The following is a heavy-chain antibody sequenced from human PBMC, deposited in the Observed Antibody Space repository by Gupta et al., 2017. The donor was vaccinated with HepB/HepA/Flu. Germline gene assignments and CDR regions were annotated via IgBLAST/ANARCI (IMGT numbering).Heavy chain of an antibody. CDR1: GGSFSSYA. CDR2: IIPFFNTS. V-gene: IGHV1-69*01. Sequence: QVQLVQSGAEVKKSGSSVKVSCKASGGSFSSYAFSWVRQAPGQGLEWMGGIIPFFNTSSYPQNFQGRVTINADESTSTVYMELSSLRSEDTAVYFCARGSYQVYYYYYMDVWGSGTTVTVSS. D-gene: IGHD3-10*01. J-gene: IGHJ6*03. CDR3: ARGSYQVYYYYYMDV.